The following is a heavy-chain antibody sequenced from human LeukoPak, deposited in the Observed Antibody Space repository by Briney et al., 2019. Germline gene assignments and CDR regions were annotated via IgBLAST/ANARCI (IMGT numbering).Heavy chain of an antibody. CDR3: ARHLGIAAAFD. Sequence: SETLSLTCTVSGGSISSSSYYWGWIRQPPGKGLEWIGSIYYSGSTYYNPSLKSRVTISVDTSKNQFSLKLSSVTAADTAVYYCARHLGIAAAFDWGQGTLVTVSS. V-gene: IGHV4-39*01. J-gene: IGHJ4*02. D-gene: IGHD6-13*01. CDR1: GGSISSSSYY. CDR2: IYYSGST.